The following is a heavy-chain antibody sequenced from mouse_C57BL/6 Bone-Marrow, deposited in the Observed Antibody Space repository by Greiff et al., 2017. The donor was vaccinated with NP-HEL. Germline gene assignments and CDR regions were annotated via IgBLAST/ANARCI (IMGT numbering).Heavy chain of an antibody. CDR3: ARYGTTVVAHWYFDV. Sequence: VQLQQSGAELARPGASVKLSCKASGYTFTSYGISWVKQRTGQGLEWIGEIYPRSGNTYYNEKFKGKAKLTADKSSSTAYMELRSLTSEDSAVYFCARYGTTVVAHWYFDVWGTGTTVTVSS. J-gene: IGHJ1*03. D-gene: IGHD1-1*01. CDR1: GYTFTSYG. CDR2: IYPRSGNT. V-gene: IGHV1-81*01.